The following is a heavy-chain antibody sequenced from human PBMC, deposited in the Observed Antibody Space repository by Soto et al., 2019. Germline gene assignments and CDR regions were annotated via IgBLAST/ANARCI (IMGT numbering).Heavy chain of an antibody. J-gene: IGHJ4*02. Sequence: GASVKFSCKAPRYTFTTYGIHWVRQAPGQVLECMVWINAGNGYTKYXXKFQGRVXXTGDESASTAXMELSXLRSEDTSVYYCARDLGVVFIDYLGQGALVTVSX. CDR3: ARDLGVVFIDY. CDR2: INAGNGYT. V-gene: IGHV1-3*01. CDR1: RYTFTTYG. D-gene: IGHD3-22*01.